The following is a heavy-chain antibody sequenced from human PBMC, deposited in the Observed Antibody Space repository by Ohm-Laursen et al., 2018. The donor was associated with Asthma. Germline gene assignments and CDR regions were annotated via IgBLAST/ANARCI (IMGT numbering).Heavy chain of an antibody. D-gene: IGHD6-6*01. Sequence: SSVKVSCKASGGTFSSYAISWVRQAPGQGLEWMGGIIPIFGTANYAQKFQGRVTITADESTSTAYMELSSLRSEDTAVYYCARGSYSSSSVDYYGMDVWGQGTTVTVSS. CDR2: IIPIFGTA. CDR1: GGTFSSYA. V-gene: IGHV1-69*01. J-gene: IGHJ6*02. CDR3: ARGSYSSSSVDYYGMDV.